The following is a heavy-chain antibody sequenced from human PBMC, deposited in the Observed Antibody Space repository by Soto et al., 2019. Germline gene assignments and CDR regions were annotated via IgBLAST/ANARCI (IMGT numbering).Heavy chain of an antibody. CDR1: GFTFSSYA. CDR3: AKGEGGTSPYYYYDYGMDV. V-gene: IGHV3-23*01. J-gene: IGHJ6*02. Sequence: GGSLRLSCAASGFTFSSYAMSWVRQAPGKGLEWVSAISGSGGSTYYADSVKGRFTISRDNSKNTLYLQMNSLRAEDTAVYYCAKGEGGTSPYYYYDYGMDVWGQGTTVTVSS. D-gene: IGHD1-1*01. CDR2: ISGSGGST.